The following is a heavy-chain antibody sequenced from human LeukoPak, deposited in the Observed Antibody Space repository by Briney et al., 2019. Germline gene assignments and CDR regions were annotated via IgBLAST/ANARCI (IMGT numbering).Heavy chain of an antibody. CDR3: SASKQLWLRGLFDY. D-gene: IGHD5-18*01. CDR2: VYYSGST. CDR1: GDSISTYY. V-gene: IGHV4-59*01. J-gene: IGHJ4*02. Sequence: PSETLSLTCSVSGDSISTYYWSWIRQPPGKALEWIGYVYYSGSTDYNPSLKSRVTISVDTSKKQFSLNLNSVTAADTAVYYCSASKQLWLRGLFDYWGQGTLVPVSS.